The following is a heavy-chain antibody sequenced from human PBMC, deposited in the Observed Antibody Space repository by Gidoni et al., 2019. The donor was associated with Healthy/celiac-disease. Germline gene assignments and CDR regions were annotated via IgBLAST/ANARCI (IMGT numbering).Heavy chain of an antibody. CDR3: ASLYNWNYDY. Sequence: EVQLVESGGGLVQPGGSLRLSCAASGFTVRRNYMSWVRQAPGKGLEWVSVIYSGGSTYYADSVKGRFTISRDNSKNTLYLQMNSLGAEDTAVYYCASLYNWNYDYWGQGTLVTVSS. V-gene: IGHV3-66*01. D-gene: IGHD1-20*01. J-gene: IGHJ4*02. CDR1: GFTVRRNY. CDR2: IYSGGST.